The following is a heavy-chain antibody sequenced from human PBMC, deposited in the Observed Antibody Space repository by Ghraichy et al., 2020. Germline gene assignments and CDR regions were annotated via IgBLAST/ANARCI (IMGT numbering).Heavy chain of an antibody. Sequence: SETLSLTCTVSDGSITSYYWSWIRQPPGKGLEWIGYIYYSGSTNYNPSLKSRVTISVDTSKNQFSLKLSSVTAADTAVYYCARCPRLVQFDYWGQGTLVTVSS. CDR2: IYYSGST. CDR1: DGSITSYY. J-gene: IGHJ4*02. D-gene: IGHD6-19*01. V-gene: IGHV4-59*01. CDR3: ARCPRLVQFDY.